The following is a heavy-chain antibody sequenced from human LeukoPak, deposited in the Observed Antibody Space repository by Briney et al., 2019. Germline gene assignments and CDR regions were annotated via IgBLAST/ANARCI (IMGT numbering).Heavy chain of an antibody. CDR3: ARDVVAAAGTWDY. Sequence: SETLSLTCTVSGGSISSYYWNWIRQPPGKGLEWIAYIYYSGNTNYNPSLKSRVTISVDTSKNQFSLKLRSVTAADTAVYYCARDVVAAAGTWDYWGQGTLVTVSS. CDR2: IYYSGNT. CDR1: GGSISSYY. D-gene: IGHD6-13*01. J-gene: IGHJ4*02. V-gene: IGHV4-59*12.